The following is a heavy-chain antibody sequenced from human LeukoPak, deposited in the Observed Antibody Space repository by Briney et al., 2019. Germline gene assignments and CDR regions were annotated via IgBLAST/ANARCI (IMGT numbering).Heavy chain of an antibody. Sequence: WASVKVSCKASGGTFSSYAISWVRQAPGQGLEWMGRIIPILGIANYTQKFQGRVTITADKSTSTAYMELSSLRSEDTAVYYCARATVTTRAYYYYYGMDVWGQGTTVTVYS. V-gene: IGHV1-69*04. D-gene: IGHD4-11*01. CDR1: GGTFSSYA. J-gene: IGHJ6*02. CDR2: IIPILGIA. CDR3: ARATVTTRAYYYYYGMDV.